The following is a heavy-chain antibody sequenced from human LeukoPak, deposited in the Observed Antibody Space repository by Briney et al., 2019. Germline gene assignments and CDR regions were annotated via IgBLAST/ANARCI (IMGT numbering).Heavy chain of an antibody. J-gene: IGHJ4*02. D-gene: IGHD4-17*01. CDR2: IYYSGST. CDR1: GGSISSGGYY. V-gene: IGHV4-31*03. CDR3: ARALVDGDGDDY. Sequence: SETLSPTCTVSGGSISSGGYYWSWIRQHPGKGLEWIGYIYYSGSTYYNPSLKSRVTISVDTSKNQFSLKLSSVTAADTAVYYCARALVDGDGDDYWGQGTLVTVSS.